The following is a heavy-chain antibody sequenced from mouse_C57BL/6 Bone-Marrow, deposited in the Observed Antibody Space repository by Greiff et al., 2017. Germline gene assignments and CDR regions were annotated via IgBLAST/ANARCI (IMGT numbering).Heavy chain of an antibody. V-gene: IGHV5-16*01. CDR2: INYDGSST. CDR3: ARDRFPYAMDY. J-gene: IGHJ4*01. Sequence: DVHLVESEGGLVQPGSSMKLSCTASGFTFSDYYMAWVRQVPEKGLEWVANINYDGSSTYYLDSLKSRFIISRDNAKNILYLQMSSLKSEDTATYYCARDRFPYAMDYWGQGTSVTVSS. CDR1: GFTFSDYY.